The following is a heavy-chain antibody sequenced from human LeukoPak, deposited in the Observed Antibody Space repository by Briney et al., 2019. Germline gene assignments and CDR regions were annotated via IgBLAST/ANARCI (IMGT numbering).Heavy chain of an antibody. D-gene: IGHD3-22*01. CDR3: AKDSSVYHYDSGNFDY. CDR2: ISSSSSSI. CDR1: GFTFSSYS. Sequence: PGGSLRLSCAASGFTFSSYSMNWVRQAPGKGLEWVSSISSSSSSIYYADSVKGRFTISRDNAKNSLYLQMNRLRTEDTALYYCAKDSSVYHYDSGNFDYWGQGTLVTVSS. V-gene: IGHV3-21*01. J-gene: IGHJ4*02.